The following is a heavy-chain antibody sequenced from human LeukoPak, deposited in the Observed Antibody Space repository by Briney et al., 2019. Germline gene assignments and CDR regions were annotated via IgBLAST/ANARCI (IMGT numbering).Heavy chain of an antibody. CDR2: ISGSGGST. Sequence: GGSLRLSCAASGFTFSSYAMSWVRQAPGKGLEWVSAISGSGGSTYYADSVKGRFTISRDNSKNTLYLQMNSLRAEDTAIYYCAKSTGNSSSWPDYYYYYYMDVWGKGTTVTVSS. V-gene: IGHV3-23*01. CDR1: GFTFSSYA. J-gene: IGHJ6*03. CDR3: AKSTGNSSSWPDYYYYYYMDV. D-gene: IGHD6-13*01.